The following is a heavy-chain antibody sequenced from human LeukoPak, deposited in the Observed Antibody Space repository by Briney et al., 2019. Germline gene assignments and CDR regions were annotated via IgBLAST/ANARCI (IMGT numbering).Heavy chain of an antibody. J-gene: IGHJ4*01. CDR3: ARELPREVTLDY. D-gene: IGHD2-21*02. V-gene: IGHV3-74*01. CDR1: ESNFFSYG. CDR2: IFTDGSTT. Sequence: GGSLRLSCVASESNFFSYGMQWVRQAPGKGLVWVSRIFTDGSTTSYADSVKGRFTISRDNAKNTLYLEMKSLRVEDTAVYYCARELPREVTLDYWGQGTLVTVSP.